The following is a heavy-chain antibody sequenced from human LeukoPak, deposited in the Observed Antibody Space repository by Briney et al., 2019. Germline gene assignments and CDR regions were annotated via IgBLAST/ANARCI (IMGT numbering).Heavy chain of an antibody. Sequence: SETLSLTCTVSGGSNSSSSYYCGWIRQPPGRGLESLRCIYYSGRTYYNPSLKSRVTISVDTSKNQFSLKLSSVTAADTAVYYCARLGYCSSTSCYPIDYWGQGTLVTVSS. CDR3: ARLGYCSSTSCYPIDY. J-gene: IGHJ4*02. CDR1: GGSNSSSSYY. D-gene: IGHD2-2*03. CDR2: IYYSGRT. V-gene: IGHV4-39*01.